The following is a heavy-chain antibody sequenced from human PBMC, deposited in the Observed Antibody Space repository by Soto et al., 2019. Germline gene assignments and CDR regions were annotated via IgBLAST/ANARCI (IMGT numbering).Heavy chain of an antibody. J-gene: IGHJ4*02. D-gene: IGHD1-7*01. CDR1: GFTFSSYG. CDR3: AKDQSTWNYISPLGR. Sequence: QVQLVESGGGVVQPGRSLRLSCAASGFTFSSYGMHWVRQAPGKGLEWVAVISYDGSNKYYADSVKGRFTISRDNSKNTLYLQMNRLRAEDTAVYYCAKDQSTWNYISPLGRWGQGTLVTVSS. CDR2: ISYDGSNK. V-gene: IGHV3-30*18.